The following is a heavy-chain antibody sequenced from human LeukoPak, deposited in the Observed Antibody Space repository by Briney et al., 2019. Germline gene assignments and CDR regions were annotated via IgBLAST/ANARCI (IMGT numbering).Heavy chain of an antibody. D-gene: IGHD5-12*01. V-gene: IGHV1-24*01. Sequence: ASVKVSSKVSGYILTEVAINWVRQAPGKGLEWIGGFDPEYDEDGETLFAQKFQGRVTMTEDASTDTAYMVLSSLRSEDTAVYYCAMTDRYAGRPFDYWGQGTLVTVSS. CDR1: GYILTEVA. CDR3: AMTDRYAGRPFDY. J-gene: IGHJ4*02. CDR2: FDPEYDEDGET.